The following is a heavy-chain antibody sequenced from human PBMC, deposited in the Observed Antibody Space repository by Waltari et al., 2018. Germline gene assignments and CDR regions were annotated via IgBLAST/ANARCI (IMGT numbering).Heavy chain of an antibody. V-gene: IGHV4-39*01. CDR1: GGSISSSSYY. D-gene: IGHD6-19*01. CDR3: ARGVAVQWLVLLAGWVDY. CDR2: IYYSGST. J-gene: IGHJ4*02. Sequence: QLQLQESGPGLVKPSETLSLTCTVSGGSISSSSYYWGWIRQPPGKGLEWIGSIYYSGSTYYNPSLKSRVTISVDTSKNQFSLKLSSVTAADTAVYYCARGVAVQWLVLLAGWVDYWGQGTLVTVSS.